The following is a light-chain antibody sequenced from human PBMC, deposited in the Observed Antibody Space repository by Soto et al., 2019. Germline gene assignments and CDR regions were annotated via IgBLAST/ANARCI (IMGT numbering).Light chain of an antibody. J-gene: IGKJ1*01. CDR3: QQSYSTPLA. V-gene: IGKV1-39*01. CDR1: QTIRSD. Sequence: DIQMTQSPSSLSASVGDRVTITCRASQTIRSDLNWYQQKPGKAPNLLIYAASSLQSGVPPRFSGSGSGTDFTLTITSLQXXXXATYYCQQSYSTPLAFGHGTKVEIK. CDR2: AAS.